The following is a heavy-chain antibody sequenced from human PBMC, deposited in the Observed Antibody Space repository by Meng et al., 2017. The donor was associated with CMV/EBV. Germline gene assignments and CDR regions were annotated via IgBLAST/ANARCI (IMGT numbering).Heavy chain of an antibody. V-gene: IGHV3-30*02. D-gene: IGHD4-23*01. Sequence: GGSLRLSCAASGFTFSSYGMHWVRQAPGKGLEWVAFIRYDGSNKYYADSVKGRFTISRDNSKNTLYLQMNSLRAEDTAVYYCARGGTRWIKVYYFDHWGQGTLVTVSS. CDR3: ARGGTRWIKVYYFDH. CDR1: GFTFSSYG. CDR2: IRYDGSNK. J-gene: IGHJ4*02.